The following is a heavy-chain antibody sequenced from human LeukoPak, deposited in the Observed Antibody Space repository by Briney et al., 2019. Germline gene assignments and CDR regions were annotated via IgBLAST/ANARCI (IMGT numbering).Heavy chain of an antibody. V-gene: IGHV3-30*18. J-gene: IGHJ4*02. D-gene: IGHD6-25*01. CDR1: GFTFRSCA. CDR2: ISSDANIK. CDR3: AKDRGSGWSFDY. Sequence: GGSLRLSCAASGFTFRSCAMHWVPQAPGKGLEWVAVISSDANIKHYADSVKGRFTISRDNSKNTLYLQMNGLRAEDTAVYYCAKDRGSGWSFDYWGQGTLVTVSS.